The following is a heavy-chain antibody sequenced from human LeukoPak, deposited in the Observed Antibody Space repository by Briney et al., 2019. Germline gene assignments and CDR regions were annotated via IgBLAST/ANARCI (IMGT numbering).Heavy chain of an antibody. CDR3: ARTTGGSYSNTDAFDI. CDR2: INPNSGGT. CDR1: GYTFTGYY. D-gene: IGHD1-26*01. J-gene: IGHJ3*02. V-gene: IGHV1-2*02. Sequence: ASVKVSCKASGYTFTGYYMHWVRQAPGQGLEWMGWINPNSGGTNYAQKFQGRVTMTRDTSISTAYMELSRLRSDDTAVYYCARTTGGSYSNTDAFDIWGQGTMVTVSS.